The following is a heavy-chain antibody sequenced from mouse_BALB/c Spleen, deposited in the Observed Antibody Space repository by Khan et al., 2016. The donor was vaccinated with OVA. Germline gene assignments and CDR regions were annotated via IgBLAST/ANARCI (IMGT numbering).Heavy chain of an antibody. D-gene: IGHD2-2*01. CDR1: GYTFSSYW. CDR3: ARGGYGGFAY. Sequence: QVRLQQSGADLMKPGASVKISCKAIGYTFSSYWIEWVKQRPGHGLEWIGDILPGSLSINYHEKFTGKATFTADTYSNTAYMQLSSLTSEDSAVYHCARGGYGGFAYWGQGTLVTVSA. CDR2: ILPGSLSI. J-gene: IGHJ3*01. V-gene: IGHV1-9*01.